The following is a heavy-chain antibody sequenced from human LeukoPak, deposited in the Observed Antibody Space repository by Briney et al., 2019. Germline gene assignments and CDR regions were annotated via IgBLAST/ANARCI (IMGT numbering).Heavy chain of an antibody. V-gene: IGHV3-74*01. D-gene: IGHD3-9*01. CDR1: GFTFSSYW. CDR2: INSDGSTT. Sequence: PGGSLRLSCAASGFTFSSYWMYWVRQAPGKGLVWVSRINSDGSTTSYADSVKGRFTISRDNAKNTLYLQMNSLRAEDTAVYYCAKAEGYDILTGLDYWGQGTLVTVSS. J-gene: IGHJ4*02. CDR3: AKAEGYDILTGLDY.